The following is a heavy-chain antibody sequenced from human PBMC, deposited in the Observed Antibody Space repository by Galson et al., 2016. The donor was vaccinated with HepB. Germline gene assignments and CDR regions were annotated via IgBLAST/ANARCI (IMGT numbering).Heavy chain of an antibody. Sequence: SISSSNYYWGWIRQPPRKGLEWIGSIYYSGSTYYNPSLKSRVTISVDTSRKQFYLRLNSVTAAETAVYYCARHDTMVQGGYYGMDVWGQGTTVTVSS. J-gene: IGHJ6*02. D-gene: IGHD3-10*01. CDR1: SISSSNYY. CDR3: ARHDTMVQGGYYGMDV. V-gene: IGHV4-39*01. CDR2: IYYSGST.